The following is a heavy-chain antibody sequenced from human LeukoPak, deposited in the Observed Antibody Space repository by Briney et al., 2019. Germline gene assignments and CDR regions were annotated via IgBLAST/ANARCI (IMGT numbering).Heavy chain of an antibody. CDR3: ARASFWFDYSGYYFDY. D-gene: IGHD2-15*01. CDR2: IWYDGNNK. J-gene: IGHJ4*02. V-gene: IGHV3-33*01. Sequence: PGRSLRLSCAASGFTFSSYGLHWVRQAPGKGLEWVAVIWYDGNNKYYADSVKGRVTISRDNSKNTVSLQMNGLRAEDTAVYYCARASFWFDYSGYYFDYWGQGTLVTVSS. CDR1: GFTFSSYG.